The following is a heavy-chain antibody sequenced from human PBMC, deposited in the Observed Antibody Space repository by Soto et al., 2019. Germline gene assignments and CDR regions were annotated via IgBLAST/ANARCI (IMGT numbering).Heavy chain of an antibody. D-gene: IGHD3-10*02. Sequence: QLQLQESGPGLVKPSETLSLTCTVSGGSISSSSYYWGWIRQPPGKGLEWIGSIYYSGSTYYNPSLKSRVTISVDTSKNQFSLKLSSVTAADTAVYYCARHPLSPGIDIWGQGTMVTVSS. J-gene: IGHJ3*02. V-gene: IGHV4-39*01. CDR3: ARHPLSPGIDI. CDR2: IYYSGST. CDR1: GGSISSSSYY.